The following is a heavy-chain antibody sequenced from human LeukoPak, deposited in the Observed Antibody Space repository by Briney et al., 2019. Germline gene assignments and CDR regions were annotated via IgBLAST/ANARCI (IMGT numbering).Heavy chain of an antibody. CDR1: GFTFDDYA. J-gene: IGHJ4*02. CDR3: AKGAAAGIRGYFDY. CDR2: ISYNRDGI. D-gene: IGHD6-25*01. Sequence: PGRSLRLSCVASGFTFDDYAMPWVRQAPGKGLEWVSGISYNRDGIGYADSVKGRFTVSRDNAKNSLYLQMNSLRSEDTALYYCAKGAAAGIRGYFDYWGQGILVTVSS. V-gene: IGHV3-9*01.